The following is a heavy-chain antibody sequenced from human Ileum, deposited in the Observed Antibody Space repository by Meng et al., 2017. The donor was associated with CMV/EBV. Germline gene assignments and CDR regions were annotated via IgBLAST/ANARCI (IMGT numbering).Heavy chain of an antibody. CDR2: ISYDGSNK. Sequence: GGSLRLSCAASGFTFSSYAMHWVRQAPGKGLEWVAVISYDGSNKYYADSVKGRFTISRDNSKNTLYLQMNSLRAEDTAVYYCAGTIVGATWGQGTLVTVSS. CDR3: AGTIVGAT. D-gene: IGHD1-26*01. V-gene: IGHV3-30*04. CDR1: GFTFSSYA. J-gene: IGHJ4*02.